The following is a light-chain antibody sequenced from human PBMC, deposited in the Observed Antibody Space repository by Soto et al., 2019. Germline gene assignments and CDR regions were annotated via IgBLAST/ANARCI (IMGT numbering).Light chain of an antibody. CDR3: LQDYNYPFT. J-gene: IGKJ2*01. Sequence: AIPMTQSPSSLSASVGDRVTITCRASQDIRKDLAWYQQKSGKAPQILIYGASTLQTGVASRFSGSGSATDFTLTISSLQPEDSAAYYCLQDYNYPFTFGQGTKLDVK. V-gene: IGKV1-6*01. CDR2: GAS. CDR1: QDIRKD.